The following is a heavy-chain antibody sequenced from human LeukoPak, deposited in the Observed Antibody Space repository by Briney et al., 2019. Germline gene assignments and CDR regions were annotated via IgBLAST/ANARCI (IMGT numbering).Heavy chain of an antibody. CDR2: IYPGDSDT. CDR3: ARAPRGDSSGYYFLNP. D-gene: IGHD3-22*01. J-gene: IGHJ5*02. V-gene: IGHV5-51*01. CDR1: GSIFTSYW. Sequence: GESLQISCQGSGSIFTSYWIGWVRQLPGKGLEWMGIIYPGDSDTRYSPSFQGQVTISADKSISTAYLQWSSLKASDTAMYYCARAPRGDSSGYYFLNPWGQGTLVTVSS.